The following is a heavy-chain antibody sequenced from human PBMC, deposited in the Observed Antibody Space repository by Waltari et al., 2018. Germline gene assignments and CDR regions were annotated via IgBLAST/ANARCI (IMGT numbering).Heavy chain of an antibody. V-gene: IGHV1-69*05. CDR3: ARTLPPDNKSWHYYFGMDV. CDR2: IIPMFNTS. Sequence: QVQLVQSGAEAKKPGSSVKVSCKSSGGTFANYAISWVRQAPGEGVEWMGGIIPMFNTSKHAQKVKDRGTITKDESTTTAFMELSGLRFDDTAIYYCARTLPPDNKSWHYYFGMDVWGQGTTVTVSS. CDR1: GGTFANYA. D-gene: IGHD1-1*01. J-gene: IGHJ6*02.